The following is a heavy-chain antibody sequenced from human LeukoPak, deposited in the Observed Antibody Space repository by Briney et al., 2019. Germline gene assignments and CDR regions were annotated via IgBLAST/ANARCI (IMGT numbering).Heavy chain of an antibody. Sequence: PSETLSLTCAVSGYSISSDNYWVWIRQPPGQGLEWTGGSYQSGSTYYNPSLKSRVTMSGDTSKNQFSLKLSPVTAADTAVYYCARAPRDSSSSNYMRRFDYWGQGTLVTVSS. CDR2: SYQSGST. V-gene: IGHV4-38-2*01. CDR3: ARAPRDSSSSNYMRRFDY. D-gene: IGHD3-22*01. J-gene: IGHJ4*02. CDR1: GYSISSDNY.